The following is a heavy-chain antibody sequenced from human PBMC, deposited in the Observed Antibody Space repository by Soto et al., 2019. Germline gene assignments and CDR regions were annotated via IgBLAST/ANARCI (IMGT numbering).Heavy chain of an antibody. CDR1: GHTFSSYD. J-gene: IGHJ6*03. Sequence: ASVKVSCKASGHTFSSYDINWVRQATGQGLEWMGWMNPNSGNTGYAQKFQGRVTMTRNTSISTAYMELSSLRSEDTAVYYCARRIPYYYYMDVWDKGTTVTVSS. CDR3: ARRIPYYYYMDV. CDR2: MNPNSGNT. D-gene: IGHD2-15*01. V-gene: IGHV1-8*01.